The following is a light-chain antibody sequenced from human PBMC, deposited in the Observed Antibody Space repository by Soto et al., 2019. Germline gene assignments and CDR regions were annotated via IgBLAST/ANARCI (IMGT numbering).Light chain of an antibody. CDR2: DAS. Sequence: DIQMTQSPSSLSASVGDRVTITCQASQGISNYLNWYQQKPGKAPKLLIYDASNLETGVPSRFSRSGSGTDFTFTISSLQPEDIATYYCQQYDNLPFTFGPGTKVDI. CDR1: QGISNY. J-gene: IGKJ3*01. V-gene: IGKV1-33*01. CDR3: QQYDNLPFT.